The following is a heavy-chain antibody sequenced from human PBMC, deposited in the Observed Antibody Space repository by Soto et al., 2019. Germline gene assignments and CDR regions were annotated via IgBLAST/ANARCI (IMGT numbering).Heavy chain of an antibody. J-gene: IGHJ4*02. Sequence: ASVKVSCKASGYTFTSYYMHWVRQAPGQGLEWMGIINPSGGSTSYAQRFQGRVTMTRDKSTSTVYMDLSSLRSEDTAVYYCARDPHHYDILTGYYVTLDYWGQGTLVTVSS. V-gene: IGHV1-46*03. CDR3: ARDPHHYDILTGYYVTLDY. D-gene: IGHD3-9*01. CDR1: GYTFTSYY. CDR2: INPSGGST.